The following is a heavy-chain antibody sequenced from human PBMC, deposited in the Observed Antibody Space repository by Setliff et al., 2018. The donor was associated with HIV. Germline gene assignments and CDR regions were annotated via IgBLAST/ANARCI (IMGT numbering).Heavy chain of an antibody. V-gene: IGHV4-61*09. Sequence: PSETLSLTCSVSAGSISSGRYYWSWIRQPAGKGLEWIGHIYSSGSTNYNLSLKSRVTISKDTSKNQFHLNMSSVTAADSATYYCASMGAQGTHFDCWGQGTLVTVS. CDR3: ASMGAQGTHFDC. J-gene: IGHJ4*02. CDR2: IYSSGST. CDR1: AGSISSGRYY. D-gene: IGHD1-26*01.